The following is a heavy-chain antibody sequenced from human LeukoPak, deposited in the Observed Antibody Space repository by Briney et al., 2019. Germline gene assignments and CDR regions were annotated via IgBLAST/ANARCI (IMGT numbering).Heavy chain of an antibody. Sequence: ASVKVSCKASGYTFTNYGISWVRQAPGQGLEWMGWISAYNSNTTYAQNPQGRVTMTTDTSTSTAYMELRSLRSHDTAVYYCAGAGSTTRISYYYGMDVWGQGTTVTVSS. CDR3: AGAGSTTRISYYYGMDV. V-gene: IGHV1-18*01. CDR2: ISAYNSNT. CDR1: GYTFTNYG. D-gene: IGHD1-26*01. J-gene: IGHJ6*02.